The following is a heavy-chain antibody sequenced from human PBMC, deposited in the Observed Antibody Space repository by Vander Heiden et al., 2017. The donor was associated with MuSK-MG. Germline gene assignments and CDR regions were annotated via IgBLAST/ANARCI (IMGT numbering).Heavy chain of an antibody. Sequence: QVQLVQAGAEVKKHGSWVKISRNASGGTFSSYAICGVRQAPGQGLEWMRGIIPIFGTAIYAQKFQGSVTITADESTSTAYMELSSLRSEDTAVYYCARDQRAVYAFDIWGQGTMVTVSS. V-gene: IGHV1-69*01. D-gene: IGHD6-25*01. CDR2: IIPIFGTA. CDR3: ARDQRAVYAFDI. J-gene: IGHJ3*02. CDR1: GGTFSSYA.